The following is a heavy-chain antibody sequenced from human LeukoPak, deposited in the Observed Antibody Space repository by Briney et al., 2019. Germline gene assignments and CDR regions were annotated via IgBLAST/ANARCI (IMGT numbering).Heavy chain of an antibody. CDR2: IYTSGST. J-gene: IGHJ4*02. D-gene: IGHD6-13*01. V-gene: IGHV4-4*07. CDR3: ARDSLAIAAASSGFDY. Sequence: SETLSLTCTVSGGSISSYYWSWIRQPAGKGLEWIGRIYTSGSTNYNPSLKSRVTMSVDTPKNQFSLKLSSVTAADTAVYYCARDSLAIAAASSGFDYWGQGTLVTVSS. CDR1: GGSISSYY.